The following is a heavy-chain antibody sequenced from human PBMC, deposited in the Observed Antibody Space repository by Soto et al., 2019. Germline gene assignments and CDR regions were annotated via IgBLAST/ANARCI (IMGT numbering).Heavy chain of an antibody. CDR2: INAGNGNT. CDR3: ARDPNVLRFLEWPNYYYYYGMDV. D-gene: IGHD3-3*01. Sequence: ASVKVSGKASGYTFTSYAMHWVRQAPGQRLEWMGWINAGNGNTKYSQKFQGRVTITRDTSASTAYMELSSLRSEDTAVYYCARDPNVLRFLEWPNYYYYYGMDVWGQGTTVTVSS. V-gene: IGHV1-3*01. CDR1: GYTFTSYA. J-gene: IGHJ6*02.